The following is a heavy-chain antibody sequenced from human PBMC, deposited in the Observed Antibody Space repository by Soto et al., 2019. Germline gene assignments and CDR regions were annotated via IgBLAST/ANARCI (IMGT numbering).Heavy chain of an antibody. V-gene: IGHV3-7*02. Sequence: GGSLRLSCAASGFTFSTYWMSWVRQAPGKGLEWVANIKEDGGEKYYVDSVKGRFTISRDNTKNSLYLQMNSLRAEDTAVYYCARLRVVATISPFDYWGQGTLVTVSS. CDR2: IKEDGGEK. CDR3: ARLRVVATISPFDY. CDR1: GFTFSTYW. D-gene: IGHD5-12*01. J-gene: IGHJ4*02.